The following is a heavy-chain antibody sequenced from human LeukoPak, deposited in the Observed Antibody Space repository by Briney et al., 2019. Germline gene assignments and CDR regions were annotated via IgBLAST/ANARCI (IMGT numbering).Heavy chain of an antibody. J-gene: IGHJ4*02. D-gene: IGHD5-24*01. CDR3: ARHPPHEDGDKRGFDF. Sequence: KPSETLSLTCIVSGGSIGSRNYCCGWFRQSPGKGLEWIAYICHSGSTYYNPSLQSRVTISVDTSKNHFSLMVTSVSAADTAVYYCARHPPHEDGDKRGFDFWGQGTLVTVSS. CDR2: ICHSGST. V-gene: IGHV4-39*01. CDR1: GGSIGSRNYC.